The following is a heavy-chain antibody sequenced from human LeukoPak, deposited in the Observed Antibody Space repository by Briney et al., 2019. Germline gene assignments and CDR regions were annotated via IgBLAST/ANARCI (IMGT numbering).Heavy chain of an antibody. CDR1: GYTFTTYT. J-gene: IGHJ4*02. Sequence: ASVKISCKASGYTFTTYTMHWVRQAPGQRLEWMGWINADTGNTKCSQEFQGRLTITRDTSASTVYMDLSSLKSEDMAVYYCARSGGSRGTVTPPGDFWGQGTLVTVSS. V-gene: IGHV1-3*03. CDR2: INADTGNT. D-gene: IGHD4-17*01. CDR3: ARSGGSRGTVTPPGDF.